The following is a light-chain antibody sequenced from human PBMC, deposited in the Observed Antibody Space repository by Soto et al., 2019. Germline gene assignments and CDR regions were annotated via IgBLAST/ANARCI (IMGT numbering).Light chain of an antibody. Sequence: SYELTQPPSVSVAPGKTARITCGGNNIESKSVHWYQQKPGQAPVLVIYYDSDRPSGIPERFSGSNSGNTATLTVSRVEVGDEADYYCQVWDSSSDHPVFGGGTKLTVL. CDR2: YDS. V-gene: IGLV3-21*04. J-gene: IGLJ2*01. CDR3: QVWDSSSDHPV. CDR1: NIESKS.